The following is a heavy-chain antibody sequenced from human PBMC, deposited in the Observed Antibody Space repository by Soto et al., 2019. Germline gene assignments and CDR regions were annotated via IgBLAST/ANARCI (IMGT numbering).Heavy chain of an antibody. CDR3: ARAGSIAVAGNFDY. J-gene: IGHJ4*02. CDR2: IYYSGST. D-gene: IGHD6-19*01. V-gene: IGHV4-59*01. Sequence: SETLSLTCTVSGGSISSYYWSWIRQPPGKGLEWIGYIYYSGSTNYNPSLKSRVTISVDTSKNQFSLKLSSVTAADTAVYYCARAGSIAVAGNFDYWGQGTLVTVS. CDR1: GGSISSYY.